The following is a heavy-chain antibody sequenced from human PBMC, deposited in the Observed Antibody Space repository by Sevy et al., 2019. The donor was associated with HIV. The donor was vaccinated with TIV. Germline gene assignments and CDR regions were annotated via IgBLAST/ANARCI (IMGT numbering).Heavy chain of an antibody. CDR3: ATLYYDYIWGSYRYPYYFDY. J-gene: IGHJ4*02. CDR2: LDPEDGET. D-gene: IGHD3-16*02. Sequence: ASVKVSCKVSGYTLTELSMHWVRQAPGKGLEWMGALDPEDGETIYAQKFQGRVTMTEDTSTDTAYMELSSLRSEDTAVYYCATLYYDYIWGSYRYPYYFDYWGQGTLVTVSS. V-gene: IGHV1-24*01. CDR1: GYTLTELS.